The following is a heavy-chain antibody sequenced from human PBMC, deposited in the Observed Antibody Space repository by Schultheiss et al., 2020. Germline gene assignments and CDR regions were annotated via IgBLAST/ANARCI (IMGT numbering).Heavy chain of an antibody. J-gene: IGHJ4*01. CDR1: GGSFSGYY. V-gene: IGHV4-34*01. CDR2: INDSGST. CDR3: ARQSLYGDYYFDY. Sequence: SETLSLTCAVYGGSFSGYYWSWIRQPPGKGLEWIGEINDSGSTKYNPSLKSRVTISVDTSKNQFSLKLSSVTAADTAVYYCARQSLYGDYYFDYWGQGTLVTVSS. D-gene: IGHD4-17*01.